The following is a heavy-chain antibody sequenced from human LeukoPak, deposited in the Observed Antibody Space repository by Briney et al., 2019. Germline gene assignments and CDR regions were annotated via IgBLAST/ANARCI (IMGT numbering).Heavy chain of an antibody. CDR3: ASELGYCSSTSCYPLTGSFDY. CDR1: GFTFSSYA. J-gene: IGHJ4*02. CDR2: ISSSSSYI. Sequence: GGSLKLSCAASGFTFSSYAMNWVRQAPGKGLEWVSSISSSSSYIYYADSVKGRFTISRDNAKNSLYLQMNGLRAEDTAVYYCASELGYCSSTSCYPLTGSFDYWGQGTLVTVSS. D-gene: IGHD2-2*01. V-gene: IGHV3-21*01.